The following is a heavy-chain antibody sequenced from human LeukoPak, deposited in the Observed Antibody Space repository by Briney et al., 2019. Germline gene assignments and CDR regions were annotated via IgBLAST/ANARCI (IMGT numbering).Heavy chain of an antibody. V-gene: IGHV1-18*01. D-gene: IGHD1-7*01. CDR3: ARGLNELRPYPQDAFDI. CDR1: GYTFTSYD. Sequence: ASVKVSCKASGYTFTSYDISWVRQAPGQGLEWMGWISAYNGNTNYAQKLQGRVTMTTDTSTSTAYMELRSLRSDDTAVYYCARGLNELRPYPQDAFDIWGQGTMVTVSS. J-gene: IGHJ3*02. CDR2: ISAYNGNT.